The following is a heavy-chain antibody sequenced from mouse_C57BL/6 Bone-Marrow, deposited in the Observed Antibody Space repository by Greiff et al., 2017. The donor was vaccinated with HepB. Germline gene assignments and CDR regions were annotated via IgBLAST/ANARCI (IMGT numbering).Heavy chain of an antibody. CDR3: AREGIYDYDEKDWFAY. J-gene: IGHJ3*01. V-gene: IGHV1-9*01. D-gene: IGHD2-4*01. CDR1: GYTFTGYW. CDR2: ILPGSGST. Sequence: QVQLQQSGAELMKPGASVTLSCTATGYTFTGYWIEWVNQRPGQGLEWIGEILPGSGSTNYNEKFKGKATFTADTTSNTAYMLLSSLTTEDAAIYYCAREGIYDYDEKDWFAYWGQGTLVTVSA.